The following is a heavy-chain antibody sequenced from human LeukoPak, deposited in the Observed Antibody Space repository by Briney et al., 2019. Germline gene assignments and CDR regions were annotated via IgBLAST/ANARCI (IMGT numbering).Heavy chain of an antibody. V-gene: IGHV4-59*08. CDR3: ARHGRKFCSSTSCSHYFDY. CDR2: ISYSGST. Sequence: KPSETLSLTCTVSGGSISSYYGSWIRQPPGKGLEWIGYISYSGSTSYNPSLKRRVTISVDTSKNQFSLQLSSVTAADTAVYYCARHGRKFCSSTSCSHYFDYWGQGNLVAVSS. J-gene: IGHJ4*02. CDR1: GGSISSYY. D-gene: IGHD2-2*01.